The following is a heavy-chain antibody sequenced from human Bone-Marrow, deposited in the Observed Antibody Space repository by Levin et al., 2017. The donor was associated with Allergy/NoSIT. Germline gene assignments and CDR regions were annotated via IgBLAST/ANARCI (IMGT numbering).Heavy chain of an antibody. CDR1: GFTFSSYA. J-gene: IGHJ4*02. Sequence: GESLKISCAASGFTFSSYAMSWVRQAPGKGLEWVSAISGSGGSTYYADSVKGRFTISRDNSKNTLYLQMNSLRAEDTAVYYCAKVFRASFLLPFDYWGQGTLVTVSS. V-gene: IGHV3-23*01. CDR2: ISGSGGST. CDR3: AKVFRASFLLPFDY. D-gene: IGHD3-10*01.